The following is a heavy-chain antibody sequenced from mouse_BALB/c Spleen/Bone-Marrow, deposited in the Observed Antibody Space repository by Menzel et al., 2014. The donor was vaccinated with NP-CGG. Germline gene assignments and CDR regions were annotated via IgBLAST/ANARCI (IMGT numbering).Heavy chain of an antibody. V-gene: IGHV1S53*02. CDR3: KSNNYGSSRGFVY. CDR2: ISPGNGDI. J-gene: IGHJ3*01. CDR1: GYTFTDHA. Sequence: VQLQQSAAELVKPGASVKISCKASGYTFTDHAIHWVKQKPEQGLEWIGYISPGNGDIKYNEKFKGKATLTADKSSSTAYMRLNSLTSEDAAVYFCKSNNYGSSRGFVYWGQGTLVTVSA. D-gene: IGHD1-1*01.